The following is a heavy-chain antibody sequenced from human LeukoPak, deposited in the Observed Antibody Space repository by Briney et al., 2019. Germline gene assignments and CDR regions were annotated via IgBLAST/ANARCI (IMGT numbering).Heavy chain of an antibody. J-gene: IGHJ5*02. D-gene: IGHD5-24*01. CDR1: GAAISRSY. CDR3: ARLPEGGYATSLGWLDP. Sequence: KASETLSLTCTVPGAAISRSYWIWIRQTPGKGLESIGYISYSGVSTYNPSLGSRVTMSRDTSKNEVSLNLSSVTAADTPVYFCARLPEGGYATSLGWLDPWGQGTRVTVSS. CDR2: ISYSGVS. V-gene: IGHV4-59*08.